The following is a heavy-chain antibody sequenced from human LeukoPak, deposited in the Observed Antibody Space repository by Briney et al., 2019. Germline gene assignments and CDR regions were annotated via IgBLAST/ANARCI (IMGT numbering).Heavy chain of an antibody. CDR1: GGSISSHY. Sequence: SETLSLTCTVSGGSISSHYWSWIRQPPGKGLEWIGYIYYSGSTNYNPSLKSRVTISVDTSKNQFSLKLSSVTAADTAVYYCARDSDYSNYYYYYYMDVWGKGTTVTVSS. V-gene: IGHV4-59*11. D-gene: IGHD4-11*01. CDR2: IYYSGST. J-gene: IGHJ6*03. CDR3: ARDSDYSNYYYYYYMDV.